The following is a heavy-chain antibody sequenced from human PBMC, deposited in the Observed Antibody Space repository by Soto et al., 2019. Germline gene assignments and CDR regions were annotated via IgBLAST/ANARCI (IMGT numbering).Heavy chain of an antibody. V-gene: IGHV4-61*01. J-gene: IGHJ5*02. CDR1: GDSVSSASFY. Sequence: SETLSLTCTVSGDSVSSASFYWIWIRQAPGKGLEWIGFIYFSGSTNYNPSLKSRVTMSLDTSRNQFSLKLRSVTPADTAVYFCARVNSGRNWFYPLGQGTLVTASS. CDR2: IYFSGST. CDR3: ARVNSGRNWFYP. D-gene: IGHD6-19*01.